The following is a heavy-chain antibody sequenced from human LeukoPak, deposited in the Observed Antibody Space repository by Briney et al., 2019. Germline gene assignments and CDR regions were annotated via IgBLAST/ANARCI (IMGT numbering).Heavy chain of an antibody. CDR3: ARGRKNYYGSGSYLSYYYYMDV. CDR2: INHSGST. V-gene: IGHV4-34*01. J-gene: IGHJ6*03. D-gene: IGHD3-10*01. Sequence: PSETLSLTCAVYGGSFSGYYWSWIRQPPGKGLEWIGEINHSGSTNYNPSLKSRVTISVDTSKNQFSLKLSSVTAADTAVYYCARGRKNYYGSGSYLSYYYYMDVWGKGTTVTVSS. CDR1: GGSFSGYY.